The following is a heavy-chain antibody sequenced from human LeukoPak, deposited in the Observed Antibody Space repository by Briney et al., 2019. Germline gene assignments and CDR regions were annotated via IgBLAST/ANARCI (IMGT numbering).Heavy chain of an antibody. CDR1: GFTFSSSW. Sequence: GGSLRLSCAASGFTFSSSWMTWVRQAPGKGLEWVASINQDGSENYYVDSVKGRSTISRDNAKNSLYLQMNSLRAEDTAVYYCVRERRGSSWGQGTLVTVSS. CDR2: INQDGSEN. J-gene: IGHJ5*02. D-gene: IGHD3-16*01. V-gene: IGHV3-7*05. CDR3: VRERRGSS.